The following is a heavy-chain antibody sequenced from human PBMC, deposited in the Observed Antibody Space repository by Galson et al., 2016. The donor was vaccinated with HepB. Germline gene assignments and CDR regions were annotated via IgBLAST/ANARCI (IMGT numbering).Heavy chain of an antibody. CDR3: ARWGTYSEKHAFDI. CDR1: DDSISNYY. J-gene: IGHJ3*02. D-gene: IGHD3-16*01. V-gene: IGHV4-59*01. CDR2: IHYSGSS. Sequence: SETLSLTCTVSDDSISNYYWNWIRQPPGKGLEWIGYIHYSGSSKCNPPLKSRVTMSVDTSTNQFSLRLSSVTAADTAVYYCARWGTYSEKHAFDIWGQGTMVTVSS.